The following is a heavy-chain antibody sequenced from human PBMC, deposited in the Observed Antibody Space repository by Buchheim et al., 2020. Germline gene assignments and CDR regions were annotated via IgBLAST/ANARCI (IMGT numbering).Heavy chain of an antibody. CDR3: ATDPFDY. J-gene: IGHJ4*02. V-gene: IGHV1-69*01. CDR1: GGTFKNYA. CDR2: ILPISISGTT. Sequence: QVQLVQSGAEVKKPGSSVKVSCKASGGTFKNYAIGWVRQAPGQGLEWMGGILPISISGTTVYAQKFQGRVTITADESTVTAYMELSSLRSEDTAVYFCATDPFDYWGQGTL.